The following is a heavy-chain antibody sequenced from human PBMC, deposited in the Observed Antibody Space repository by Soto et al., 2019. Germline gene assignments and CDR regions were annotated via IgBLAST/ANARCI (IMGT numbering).Heavy chain of an antibody. CDR1: GGYVGSYY. CDR2: IHYSGST. D-gene: IGHD3-22*01. J-gene: IGHJ2*01. CDR3: AREGKFDSSASYFFQTLNF. Sequence: PSETLSLTCTVSGGYVGSYYSTWILQPPGKGLEWIGCIHYSGSTTYNPSLKSRVTISVDTSKSQFSLKLSSVTAADTAVYFCAREGKFDSSASYFFQTLNFWGRGTLVTVSS. V-gene: IGHV4-59*02.